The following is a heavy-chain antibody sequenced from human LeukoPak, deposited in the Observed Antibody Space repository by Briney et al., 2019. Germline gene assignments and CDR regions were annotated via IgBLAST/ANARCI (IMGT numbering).Heavy chain of an antibody. Sequence: GGSLRLSCAASGFTFSHYWMTWVRQAPGKGLEWVAQINQDGSEEYYMDSVKARFTISRDNAKNSVYLQMNSLRAEDTAVYYCVRDGGVSGYDLLDYWGQGTLVTVSS. CDR1: GFTFSHYW. V-gene: IGHV3-7*01. CDR3: VRDGGVSGYDLLDY. J-gene: IGHJ4*02. D-gene: IGHD5-12*01. CDR2: INQDGSEE.